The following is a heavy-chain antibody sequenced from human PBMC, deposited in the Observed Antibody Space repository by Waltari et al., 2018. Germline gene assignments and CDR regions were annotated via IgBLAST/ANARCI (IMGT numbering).Heavy chain of an antibody. D-gene: IGHD2-2*01. Sequence: QVQLQESGPGLVKPSETLSLTCTVSGGSISSYYWSWIRQPPGKGLEWIGYIYYSGSTNYNPSLNSRGTISLDTSKNQFSLKLSSVTAADTAVYYCARDPPAAMMGPRWYFDLWGRGTLVTVSS. CDR1: GGSISSYY. J-gene: IGHJ2*01. CDR2: IYYSGST. V-gene: IGHV4-59*01. CDR3: ARDPPAAMMGPRWYFDL.